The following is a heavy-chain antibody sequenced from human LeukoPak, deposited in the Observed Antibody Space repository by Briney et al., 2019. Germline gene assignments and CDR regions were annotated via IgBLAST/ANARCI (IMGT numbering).Heavy chain of an antibody. V-gene: IGHV3-33*01. CDR2: ILYDVSNK. CDR1: GFTFSSYG. J-gene: IGHJ4*02. CDR3: ARDLYYYDSSGSLDY. Sequence: GGSLRLSCAAAGFTFSSYGMRWVSQAPGKGREWVAVILYDVSNKYSADSVQGPFTISRDNSKNTLYLQMNSLRAEDTAVYYCARDLYYYDSSGSLDYWGQGTLVTVSS. D-gene: IGHD3-22*01.